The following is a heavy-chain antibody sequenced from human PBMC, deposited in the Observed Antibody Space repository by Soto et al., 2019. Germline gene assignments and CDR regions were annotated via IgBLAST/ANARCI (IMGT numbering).Heavy chain of an antibody. Sequence: QLQLQESGPGLVKPSETLTLTCTVSGGYLSSGSSYWGWIRQPPGKGLEWIGSIHYSGATYNNPSLESRAAIFVDTSKNRFSLKLSSVSAADTAVYYCARHLSNPSAYNVFDIWGQGTMVTVSS. CDR2: IHYSGAT. CDR1: GGYLSSGSSY. CDR3: ARHLSNPSAYNVFDI. J-gene: IGHJ3*02. V-gene: IGHV4-39*01. D-gene: IGHD3-16*01.